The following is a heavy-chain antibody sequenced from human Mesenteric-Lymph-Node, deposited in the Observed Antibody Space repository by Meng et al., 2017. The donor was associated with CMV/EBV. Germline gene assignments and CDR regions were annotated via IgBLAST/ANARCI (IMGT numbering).Heavy chain of an antibody. CDR1: GFIFTKQS. D-gene: IGHD1-1*01. CDR2: TPHDGSGSNE. V-gene: IGHV3-30*04. CDR3: ATGSLVFYDM. J-gene: IGHJ3*02. Sequence: GESLKISCAASGFIFTKQSMHWVRQASGKGPELVAVTPHDGSGSNEYYADSVKGRFTISRDSSKNTVSLQMNSLRAEDTALYYFATGSLVFYDMWGQGTMVTVSS.